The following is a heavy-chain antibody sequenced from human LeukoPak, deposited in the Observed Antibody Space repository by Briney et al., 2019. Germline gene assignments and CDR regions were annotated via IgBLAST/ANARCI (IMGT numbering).Heavy chain of an antibody. CDR2: IYYSGST. CDR3: ARTVTTSSPNYYYYGMDV. J-gene: IGHJ6*02. Sequence: SETLSLTCTVSGGSVSSGSYFWSWTRQPPGKGLEWIGYIYYSGSTNYNPSLKSRVTISVDTSKNQFSLKLTSVTAADTAVYFCARTVTTSSPNYYYYGMDVWGQGTTVTVSS. CDR1: GGSVSSGSYF. V-gene: IGHV4-61*01. D-gene: IGHD4-11*01.